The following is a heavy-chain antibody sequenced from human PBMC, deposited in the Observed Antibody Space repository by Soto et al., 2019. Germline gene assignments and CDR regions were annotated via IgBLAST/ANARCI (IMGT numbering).Heavy chain of an antibody. Sequence: GGSLRLSCAASGFTFSYYYMSWIRQAPGKGLEWVSYISSSGSIIYYADSVKGRFTISRDNAKNSLYLQMNSLRAEDTAVYYCARDLGYYDSSGYFDYWGQGTLVTVSS. V-gene: IGHV3-11*01. CDR3: ARDLGYYDSSGYFDY. CDR1: GFTFSYYY. CDR2: ISSSGSII. J-gene: IGHJ4*02. D-gene: IGHD3-22*01.